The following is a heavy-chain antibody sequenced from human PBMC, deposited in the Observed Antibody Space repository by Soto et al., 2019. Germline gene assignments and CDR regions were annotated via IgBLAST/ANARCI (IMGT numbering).Heavy chain of an antibody. CDR2: ISGSGGST. Sequence: EVQLLESGGGLVQPGGSLRLSRAASGFTFSSYAMSWVRQAPGKGLEWVSAISGSGGSTYYADSVKGRFTISRDNSKNTLYLQMNSLRAEDTAVYYCAKCPIGGDCYLNWYFDLWGRGTLVTVSS. CDR3: AKCPIGGDCYLNWYFDL. J-gene: IGHJ2*01. V-gene: IGHV3-23*01. CDR1: GFTFSSYA. D-gene: IGHD2-21*02.